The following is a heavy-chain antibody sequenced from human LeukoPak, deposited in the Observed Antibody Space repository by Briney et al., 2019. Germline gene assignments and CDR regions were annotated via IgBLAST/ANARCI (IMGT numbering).Heavy chain of an antibody. D-gene: IGHD6-13*01. CDR3: ARVGLWGSSWYSSFDY. Sequence: SQTLSLTCAISGDIVSSNSAAWNWIRQSPSRGLEWLVRTYYRSKWYNDYAVSVKSRITINPDTSKNQFSLQLNSVTPEDTAVYYCARVGLWGSSWYSSFDYWGQGTLVTVSS. V-gene: IGHV6-1*01. CDR1: GDIVSSNSAA. J-gene: IGHJ4*02. CDR2: TYYRSKWYN.